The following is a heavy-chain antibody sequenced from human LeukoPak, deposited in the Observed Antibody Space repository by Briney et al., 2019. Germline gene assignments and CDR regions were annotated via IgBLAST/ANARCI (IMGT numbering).Heavy chain of an antibody. CDR1: GFAFNSCA. CDR3: AKCRTGCRYNGLDV. J-gene: IGHJ6*02. V-gene: IGHV3-23*01. Sequence: PGASLRLSCAASGFAFNSCAMTWVRQSPGKGLEWVSVISDSGDTMLYADSVKGRFTISRDDSKNTLYLQMSSLRAEDTAVYYCAKCRTGCRYNGLDVWGQGTTVTVSS. D-gene: IGHD2-2*01. CDR2: ISDSGDTM.